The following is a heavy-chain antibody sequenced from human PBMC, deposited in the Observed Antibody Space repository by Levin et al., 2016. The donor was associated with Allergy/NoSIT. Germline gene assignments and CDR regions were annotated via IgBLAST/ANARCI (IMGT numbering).Heavy chain of an antibody. CDR1: GASIRSYY. D-gene: IGHD3-10*01. CDR2: ISISGSS. V-gene: IGHV4-59*13. J-gene: IGHJ4*02. CDR3: ARGVNTLFDN. Sequence: SETLSLTCSVSGASIRSYYWGWIRQPPGKGPEWVGFISISGSSGYNPSLKSRVDISLDASNNQFSLKLTSVTAADTAVYYCARGVNTLFDNWGQGTLVTVSS.